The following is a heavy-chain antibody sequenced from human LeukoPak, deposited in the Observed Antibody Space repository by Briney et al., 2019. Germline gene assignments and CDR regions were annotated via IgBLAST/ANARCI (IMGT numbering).Heavy chain of an antibody. D-gene: IGHD4-23*01. V-gene: IGHV3-53*01. CDR2: IYSGGST. J-gene: IGHJ3*02. CDR1: GFTVSSNY. Sequence: GGSLRLSCAASGFTVSSNYMSWVRQAPGKGLEWVSVIYSGGSTHCADSVRGRFTISRDNSKNTLYLQMNSLRAEDTAVYYCAKISPLDYGGKPWAFDIWGQGTTVIVSS. CDR3: AKISPLDYGGKPWAFDI.